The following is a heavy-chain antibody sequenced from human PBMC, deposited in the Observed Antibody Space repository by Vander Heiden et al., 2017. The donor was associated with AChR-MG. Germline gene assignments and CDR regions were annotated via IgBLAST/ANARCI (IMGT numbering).Heavy chain of an antibody. D-gene: IGHD1-20*01. J-gene: IGHJ4*01. CDR2: ISRMRSYL. Sequence: EVQLVESGGALVKPAGSLRLSCADSAFTFSSYSMNWVRQAQGKGLEWVSSISRMRSYLYYADSVKGRFTSSRDNAKNSVYLQMNSLRAGGRALYYCARDRYGYWVHGTLVTVSS. CDR1: AFTFSSYS. V-gene: IGHV3-21*01. CDR3: ARDRYGY.